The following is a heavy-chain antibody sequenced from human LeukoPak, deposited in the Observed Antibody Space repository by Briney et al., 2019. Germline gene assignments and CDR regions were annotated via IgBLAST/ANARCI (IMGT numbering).Heavy chain of an antibody. CDR2: ISHSGNT. V-gene: IGHV4-4*02. Sequence: SETLSLTCAVSGGSISSSNWWSWFRQPPGKGLEWIGEISHSGNTDYNSSLKSRVAMSADKSKNQLSLKLSSVTAADTAVYYCARQAVAGTRWFDPWGQGTLVTVSS. D-gene: IGHD6-13*01. J-gene: IGHJ5*02. CDR3: ARQAVAGTRWFDP. CDR1: GGSISSSNW.